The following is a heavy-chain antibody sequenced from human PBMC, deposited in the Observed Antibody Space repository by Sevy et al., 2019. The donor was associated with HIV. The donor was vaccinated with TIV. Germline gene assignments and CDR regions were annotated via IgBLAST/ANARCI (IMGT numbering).Heavy chain of an antibody. CDR1: GGSFSGYY. V-gene: IGHV4-34*01. CDR2: INHSGST. D-gene: IGHD3-10*01. J-gene: IGHJ6*03. Sequence: SETLSLTCAVYGGSFSGYYWSWIRQPPGKGLERIGEINHSGSTNYNPSLKSRVTISVDTSKNQFSLKLSSVTAADTAVYYCARELGNYYGSGAKDYYYYYMDVWGKGTTVTVSS. CDR3: ARELGNYYGSGAKDYYYYYMDV.